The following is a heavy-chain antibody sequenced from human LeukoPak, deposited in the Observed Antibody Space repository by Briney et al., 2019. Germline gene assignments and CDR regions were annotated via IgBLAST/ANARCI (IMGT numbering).Heavy chain of an antibody. CDR2: ISAYNGNT. CDR1: GYTFTSYG. D-gene: IGHD2-2*01. V-gene: IGHV1-18*01. Sequence: ASVKVSCKASGYTFTSYGISWVRQAPGQGLEWMGWISAYNGNTNHAQKLQGRVTMTTDTSTSTAYMELRSPRSDDTAVYYCARDDIVVVPAAMWGDDYYYYGMDVWGQGTTVTVSS. J-gene: IGHJ6*02. CDR3: ARDDIVVVPAAMWGDDYYYYGMDV.